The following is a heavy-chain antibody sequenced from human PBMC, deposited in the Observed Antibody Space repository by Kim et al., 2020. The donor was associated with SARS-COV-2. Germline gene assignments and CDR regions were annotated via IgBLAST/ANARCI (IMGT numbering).Heavy chain of an antibody. J-gene: IGHJ4*02. D-gene: IGHD6-6*01. CDR3: ARDQYGNSSYFFDY. Sequence: YADAVRGRFSIYRASSQNTLDLQRNSLRAEDTAVYYCARDQYGNSSYFFDYWGQGTLVTVSS. V-gene: IGHV3-66*01.